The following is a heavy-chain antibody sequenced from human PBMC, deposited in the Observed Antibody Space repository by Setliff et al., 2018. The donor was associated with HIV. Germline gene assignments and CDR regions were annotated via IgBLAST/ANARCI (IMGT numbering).Heavy chain of an antibody. D-gene: IGHD4-4*01. CDR2: IYYSGGT. Sequence: SETLSLTCTVSGGSFSSGGYYWSWIRQHPGKGLEWIGYIYYSGGTYYNPSLKSRVTISVDTSKNQFSLRLNSVTAADTAVYYCARDGIYDYSNYVDAFDIWGQGTMVTVSS. J-gene: IGHJ3*02. CDR1: GGSFSSGGYY. V-gene: IGHV4-31*03. CDR3: ARDGIYDYSNYVDAFDI.